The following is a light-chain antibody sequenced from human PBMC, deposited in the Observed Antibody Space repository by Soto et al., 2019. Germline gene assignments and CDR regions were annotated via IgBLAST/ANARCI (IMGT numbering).Light chain of an antibody. CDR1: QSVSSN. CDR2: GAS. J-gene: IGKJ1*01. V-gene: IGKV3-15*01. CDR3: QQYKDWYPTWT. Sequence: EIVMTQSPATLSVSPGERATLSCRASQSVSSNLAWYQQKPGQAPRLLIYGASTRATGIPARFSGSGSATEFTRTISSLQYEDFAIYYCQQYKDWYPTWTFGRGTKVDIK.